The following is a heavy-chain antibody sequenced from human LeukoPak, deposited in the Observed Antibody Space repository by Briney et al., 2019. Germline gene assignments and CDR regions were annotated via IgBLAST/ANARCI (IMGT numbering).Heavy chain of an antibody. Sequence: PGGSLRLSCAASGFTFSSYGMHWVRQAPGKGLVWVSGINTDGSTTIYADSVKGRFIISRDNVKNTLYLQMNSLRAEDTAVYYCARGDGYNFFDYWGQGTLVTVSS. D-gene: IGHD5-24*01. CDR3: ARGDGYNFFDY. CDR2: INTDGSTT. J-gene: IGHJ4*02. V-gene: IGHV3-74*01. CDR1: GFTFSSYG.